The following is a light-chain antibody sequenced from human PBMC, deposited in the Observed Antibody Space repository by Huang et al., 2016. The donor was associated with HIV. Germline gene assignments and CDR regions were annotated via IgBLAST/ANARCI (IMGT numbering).Light chain of an antibody. V-gene: IGKV1-39*01. J-gene: IGKJ4*01. CDR1: QNIINY. CDR2: GAS. Sequence: DIQMTQSPSSLSASVGDRVTITCRASQNIINYLNWYQRKPGKAPNLLIYGASSLQSGVPSRFRGSGSGTDFTLNISSLQPEDFATYYCQQSYRTPLTFGGRTKVDI. CDR3: QQSYRTPLT.